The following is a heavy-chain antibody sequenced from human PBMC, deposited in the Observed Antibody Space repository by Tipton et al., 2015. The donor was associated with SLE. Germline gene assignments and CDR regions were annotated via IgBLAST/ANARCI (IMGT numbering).Heavy chain of an antibody. J-gene: IGHJ3*02. CDR2: IKSKTDGGTT. V-gene: IGHV3-15*01. CDR3: TTPKLTDDAFDI. CDR1: GFTFSNAW. Sequence: SLRLSCAASGFTFSNAWMSWVRQAPGKGLEWVGRIKSKTDGGTTDYAAPVKGRFTISRDDSKNTLYPQMNSLKTEDTAVYYCTTPKLTDDAFDIWGQGTMVTVSS. D-gene: IGHD4/OR15-4a*01.